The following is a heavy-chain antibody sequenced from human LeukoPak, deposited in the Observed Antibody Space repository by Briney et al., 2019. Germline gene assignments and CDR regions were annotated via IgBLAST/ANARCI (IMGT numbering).Heavy chain of an antibody. D-gene: IGHD6-19*01. V-gene: IGHV4-59*01. CDR2: IYYSGST. J-gene: IGHJ4*02. CDR1: GGSISSYY. CDR3: ARAAYSSGWYSPFDY. Sequence: SETLSLTCTVSGGSISSYYWSWIRQPPGKGLEWIGYIYYSGSTNYNPSLKSRVTISVDTSKNQFSLKLSSVTAVDTAVYYCARAAYSSGWYSPFDYWGQGTLVTVSS.